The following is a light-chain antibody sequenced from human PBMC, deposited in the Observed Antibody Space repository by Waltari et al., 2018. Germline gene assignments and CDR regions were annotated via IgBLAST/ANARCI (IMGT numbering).Light chain of an antibody. V-gene: IGKV3-11*01. J-gene: IGKJ2*01. CDR2: HAS. CDR1: RSVSSY. Sequence: EIVLTQSPATLSLSPGERATLSCRASRSVSSYLAWYQQKPGQAPRLLIYHASNRATGIPARFSGSGSGTDFTLTISSLEPEDFAVYYCQQRSAWPYTFGQGTKLEIK. CDR3: QQRSAWPYT.